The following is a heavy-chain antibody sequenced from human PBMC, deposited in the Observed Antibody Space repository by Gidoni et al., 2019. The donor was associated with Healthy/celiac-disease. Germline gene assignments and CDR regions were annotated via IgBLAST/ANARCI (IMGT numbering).Heavy chain of an antibody. CDR3: ARSFSSSSRFGWFDP. CDR2: ISSRSSTI. V-gene: IGHV3-48*02. J-gene: IGHJ5*02. D-gene: IGHD6-6*01. Sequence: EVQLVESGGGLVQPGGSLRLSCAASGFTFSSYSMNWVRQAPGKGLEWVSYISSRSSTIYYADSVKGRFTISRDNAKNSLYLQMNSLRDEDTAVYYCARSFSSSSRFGWFDPWGQGTLVTVSS. CDR1: GFTFSSYS.